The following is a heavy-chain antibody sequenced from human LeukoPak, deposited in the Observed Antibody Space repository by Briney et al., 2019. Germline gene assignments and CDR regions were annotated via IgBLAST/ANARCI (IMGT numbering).Heavy chain of an antibody. J-gene: IGHJ4*02. CDR2: VNTDGSST. CDR1: GFTFSIYY. D-gene: IGHD6-13*01. Sequence: GGSLRLSCEASGFTFSIYYMHWVRQAPGKGLVWVARVNTDGSSTLYADSVKGRFTISRDNDKNTLYLQMNSLRAEDTAVYYCARSHASYSSSWSISYYFDFWGQGTLVPVSS. V-gene: IGHV3-74*01. CDR3: ARSHASYSSSWSISYYFDF.